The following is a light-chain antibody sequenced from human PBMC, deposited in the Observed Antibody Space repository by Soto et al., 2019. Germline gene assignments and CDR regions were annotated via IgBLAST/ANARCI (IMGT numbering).Light chain of an antibody. Sequence: DIQMTQSPSSLSASVGDRVTVTCRASQSIRTFLNWYQQRPGKAPNLLIYAAINMQSGVPSRFSGNGSGTDFALTISSLQPEDFATYYCQQGYNTPQTFGQGTKV. J-gene: IGKJ1*01. V-gene: IGKV1-39*01. CDR1: QSIRTF. CDR3: QQGYNTPQT. CDR2: AAI.